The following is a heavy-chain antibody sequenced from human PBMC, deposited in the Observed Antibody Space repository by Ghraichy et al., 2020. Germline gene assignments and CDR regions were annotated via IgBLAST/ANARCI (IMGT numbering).Heavy chain of an antibody. V-gene: IGHV4-39*01. CDR3: ARRGYSSSPGPVDY. CDR2: IYYRGST. J-gene: IGHJ4*02. CDR1: GGSISSSSYY. D-gene: IGHD6-6*01. Sequence: SETLSLTCTVSGGSISSSSYYWGWIRQPPGKGLEWIGSIYYRGSTYYNPSLKSRVTISVDTSKNQFSLKLSSLTAADTAVYYCARRGYSSSPGPVDYWGQGTLVTVSS.